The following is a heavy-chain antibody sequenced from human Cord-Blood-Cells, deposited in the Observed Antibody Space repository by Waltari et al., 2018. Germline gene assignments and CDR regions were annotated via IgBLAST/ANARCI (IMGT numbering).Heavy chain of an antibody. CDR1: GGSFSGYY. J-gene: IGHJ4*02. V-gene: IGHV4-34*01. CDR2: INHSGST. D-gene: IGHD6-13*01. CDR3: ARGPRYSSSWYY. Sequence: QVQLQQWGAGLLKPPETLSLTCAVDGGSFSGYYWSWTRQPPGKGLEWIGEINHSGSTNYNPSLKSRVTISVDTSKNQFSLKLSSVTAADTAVYYCARGPRYSSSWYYWGQGTLVTVSS.